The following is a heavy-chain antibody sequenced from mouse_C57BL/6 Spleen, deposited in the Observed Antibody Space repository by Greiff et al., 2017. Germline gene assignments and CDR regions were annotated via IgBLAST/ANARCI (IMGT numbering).Heavy chain of an antibody. V-gene: IGHV1-39*01. CDR1: GYSFTDYT. Sequence: VQLKESGPELVKPSASVKISCKASGYSFTDYTMNWVQQSPGKSLEWIGVINPNYGTTSSNQKFKGKDTLTVDQSSSTAYMQINNLTSEDSAVDYCARRYSNCVGGFAYWGQGTLVTVSA. D-gene: IGHD2-5*01. J-gene: IGHJ3*01. CDR2: INPNYGTT. CDR3: ARRYSNCVGGFAY.